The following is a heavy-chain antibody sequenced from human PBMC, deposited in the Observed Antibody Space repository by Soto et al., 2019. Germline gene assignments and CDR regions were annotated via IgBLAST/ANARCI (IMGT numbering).Heavy chain of an antibody. CDR2: INPSGGST. CDR1: GYTFTSYY. D-gene: IGHD6-13*01. CDR3: ARDHEGAERGDSSRWYPLEY. J-gene: IGHJ4*02. Sequence: QVQLVQSGAEVKKPGASVKVSCKASGYTFTSYYMHWVRQAPGQGLEWMGIINPSGGSTSYAQKFQGRVTMTMYTSTITVYMELSSLRSEDTAVYYCARDHEGAERGDSSRWYPLEYWGQGTLITVSS. V-gene: IGHV1-46*01.